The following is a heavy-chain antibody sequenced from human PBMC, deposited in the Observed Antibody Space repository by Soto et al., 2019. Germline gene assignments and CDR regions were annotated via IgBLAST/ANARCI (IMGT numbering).Heavy chain of an antibody. Sequence: SVKVSCKASGYTFTCYYMHWVRQAPGQGLEWMGWINPNSGGTNYAQKFQGWVTMTRDTSISTAYMELSRLRSDDTAVYYCARESGYCSSTSCYLARAFDIWGQGTMVTVSS. D-gene: IGHD2-2*01. J-gene: IGHJ3*02. CDR1: GYTFTCYY. V-gene: IGHV1-2*04. CDR2: INPNSGGT. CDR3: ARESGYCSSTSCYLARAFDI.